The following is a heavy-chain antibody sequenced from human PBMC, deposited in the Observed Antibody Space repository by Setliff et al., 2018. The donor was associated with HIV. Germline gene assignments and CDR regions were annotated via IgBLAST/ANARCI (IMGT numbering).Heavy chain of an antibody. CDR3: ARDPVITMMVGPKFYFDY. CDR2: IYYSGST. V-gene: IGHV4-59*04. D-gene: IGHD3-22*01. J-gene: IGHJ4*02. CDR1: GGSISSHY. Sequence: SETLSLTCTVSGGSISSHYWSWIRQPPGKRLEWLGSIYYSGSTSYNPSLSSRLTVSVDTSKNQVSLRLSSVTAADTAVYYCARDPVITMMVGPKFYFDYWGQGILVTGSS.